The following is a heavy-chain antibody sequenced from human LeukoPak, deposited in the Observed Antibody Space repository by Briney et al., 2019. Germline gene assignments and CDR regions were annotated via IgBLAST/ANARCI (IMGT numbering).Heavy chain of an antibody. CDR2: ISAYNGNA. J-gene: IGHJ4*02. CDR3: ARDNFWAHDY. Sequence: ASVKVSCKASGYSFTNYAMNWVRQAPGQGLEWMGWISAYNGNANYAQKLQGRVTMTTDTSTSTAYMELRSLRSDDTAVYYCARDNFWAHDYWGQGTLVIVSS. V-gene: IGHV1-18*01. CDR1: GYSFTNYA. D-gene: IGHD3-3*01.